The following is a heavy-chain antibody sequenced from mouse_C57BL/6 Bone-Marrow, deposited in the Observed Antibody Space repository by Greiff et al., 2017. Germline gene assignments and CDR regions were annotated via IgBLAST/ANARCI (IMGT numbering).Heavy chain of an antibody. J-gene: IGHJ3*01. CDR2: ISRGGSYT. Sequence: EVKVVESGGDLVKPGGSLKLSCAASGFTFSSYGMSWVRQTPDKRLVWVATISRGGSYTYYPDSVKGRLPISRDNAKNTLYLQMSSLKSEDTAMYYCARGGLRAAWFAYWGQGTLVTVSA. V-gene: IGHV5-6*01. CDR1: GFTFSSYG. D-gene: IGHD1-1*01. CDR3: ARGGLRAAWFAY.